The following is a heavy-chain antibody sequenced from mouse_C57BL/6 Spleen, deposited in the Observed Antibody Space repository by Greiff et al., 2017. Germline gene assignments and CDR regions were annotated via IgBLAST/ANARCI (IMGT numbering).Heavy chain of an antibody. D-gene: IGHD2-2*01. CDR3: ARGGGYDRWFAY. CDR2: ISYDGSN. CDR1: GYSITSGYY. V-gene: IGHV3-6*01. J-gene: IGHJ3*01. Sequence: VQLKESGPGLVKPSQSLSLTCSVTGYSITSGYYWNWIRQFPGNKLEWMGYISYDGSNNYNPSLNNRISITRDTSKNQVFLKLDSVTTEDTATYYCARGGGYDRWFAYWGQGTLVTVSA.